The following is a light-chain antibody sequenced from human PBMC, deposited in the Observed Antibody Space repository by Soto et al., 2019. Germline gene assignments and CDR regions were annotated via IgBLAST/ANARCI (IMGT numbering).Light chain of an antibody. Sequence: QSVLTLPPSVSGAPGQRVTISCTGSSSNIGAGYDVHWYQQLPGTAPKLLIYGNSNRPSGVPDRFSGSKSGTSASLAITGLQAEDEADYYCKSYDSSLSGYVFGTGNKVTX. J-gene: IGLJ1*01. CDR2: GNS. V-gene: IGLV1-40*01. CDR3: KSYDSSLSGYV. CDR1: SSNIGAGYD.